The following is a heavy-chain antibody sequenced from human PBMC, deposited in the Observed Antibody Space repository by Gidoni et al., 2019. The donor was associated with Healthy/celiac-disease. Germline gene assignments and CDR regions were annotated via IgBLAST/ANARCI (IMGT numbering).Heavy chain of an antibody. D-gene: IGHD3-3*01. CDR2: ISYDGSNK. Sequence: QVQLVESGGGVVQPGRSLRLSCAASGFTFSSYGMHWVRQAPGKGLEWVAVISYDGSNKYYADSVKGRFTISRDNSKNTLYLQMNSLRAEDTAVYYCAKDLGYYDFWSGYTPYYYYGMDVWGQGTTVTVSS. CDR1: GFTFSSYG. J-gene: IGHJ6*02. V-gene: IGHV3-30*18. CDR3: AKDLGYYDFWSGYTPYYYYGMDV.